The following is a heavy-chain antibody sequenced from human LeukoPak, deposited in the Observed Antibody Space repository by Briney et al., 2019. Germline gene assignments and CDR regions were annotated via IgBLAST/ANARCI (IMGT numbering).Heavy chain of an antibody. CDR1: GGSISSGSYY. CDR2: IYHSGST. D-gene: IGHD2-2*01. Sequence: SETLSLTCTVSGGSISSGSYYWGWIRQPPGTGLEWIGSIYHSGSTYYNPSLKSRVTISVDTSKNQFSLKLSSVTAADTAVYYCARLAPAATSIDYWGQGTLVTVSS. V-gene: IGHV4-39*07. CDR3: ARLAPAATSIDY. J-gene: IGHJ4*02.